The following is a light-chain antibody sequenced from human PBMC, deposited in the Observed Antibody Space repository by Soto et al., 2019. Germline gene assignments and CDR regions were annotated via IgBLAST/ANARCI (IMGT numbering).Light chain of an antibody. CDR2: KAS. J-gene: IGKJ1*01. V-gene: IGKV1-5*03. CDR1: QSISSW. CDR3: QQYNTYSPWT. Sequence: DIQMTHSPSTLSASVGDIVTITCWASQSISSWLAWYQQKPGKAPKLLIYKASSLESGVPSRFSGSGSGTEFTLSISSLQPDDFATYYCQQYNTYSPWTFGQGTKVDIK.